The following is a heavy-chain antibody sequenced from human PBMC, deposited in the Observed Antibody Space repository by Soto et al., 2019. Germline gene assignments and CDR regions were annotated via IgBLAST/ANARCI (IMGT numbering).Heavy chain of an antibody. CDR3: AKDSSDIVVVPANMYVGHYYYYGMDV. V-gene: IGHV3-30*18. D-gene: IGHD2-2*01. CDR2: ISYDGSNK. J-gene: IGHJ6*02. Sequence: QVQLVESGGGVVQPGRSLRLSCAASGFTFSSYGMHWVRQAPGKGLEWVAVISYDGSNKYYADSVKGRFTISRDNSKNTLYLQMNSLRAEDTAVYYCAKDSSDIVVVPANMYVGHYYYYGMDVWGQGTTVTVSS. CDR1: GFTFSSYG.